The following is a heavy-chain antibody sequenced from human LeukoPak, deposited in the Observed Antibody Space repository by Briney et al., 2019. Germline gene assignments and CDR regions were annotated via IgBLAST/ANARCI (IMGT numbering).Heavy chain of an antibody. CDR2: IKSKTDGGTT. J-gene: IGHJ4*02. D-gene: IGHD3-22*01. CDR1: GFTFSSYA. V-gene: IGHV3-15*01. CDR3: TTARGDSSGYYYLAPSDY. Sequence: GGSLRLSCAASGFTFSSYAMSWVRQAPGKGLEWVGRIKSKTDGGTTDYAAPVKGRFTISRDDSKNTLYLQMNSLKTEDTAVYYCTTARGDSSGYYYLAPSDYWGQGTLVTVSS.